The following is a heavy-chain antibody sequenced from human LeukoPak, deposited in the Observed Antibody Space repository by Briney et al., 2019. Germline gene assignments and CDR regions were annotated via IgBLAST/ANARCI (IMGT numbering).Heavy chain of an antibody. CDR3: ARVLDYYGSGTRDFDY. J-gene: IGHJ4*02. CDR2: MYHSGST. Sequence: SETLSLTCTVSGYSISTGYYWGWIRQPPGKGLEWIGSMYHSGSTYYNPSLKSRVTMSADTSKNQFSLKLYSVTAADTAVYYCARVLDYYGSGTRDFDYWGQGILVTVSS. D-gene: IGHD3-10*01. V-gene: IGHV4-38-2*02. CDR1: GYSISTGYY.